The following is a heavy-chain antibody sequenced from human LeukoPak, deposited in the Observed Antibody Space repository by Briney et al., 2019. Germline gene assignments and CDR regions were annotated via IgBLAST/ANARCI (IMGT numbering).Heavy chain of an antibody. CDR3: AKEGYSRGYYSYYYMDV. D-gene: IGHD6-13*01. CDR1: GFSFSNYE. J-gene: IGHJ6*03. V-gene: IGHV3-48*03. Sequence: GGSLRLSCAASGFSFSNYEMNWVRQTPGKGLEWVSYMSSSGSMTWYADSVKGRFTISRDNSKNTLYVQMNSLRAEDTAVYYCAKEGYSRGYYSYYYMDVWGKGTTVTVSS. CDR2: MSSSGSMT.